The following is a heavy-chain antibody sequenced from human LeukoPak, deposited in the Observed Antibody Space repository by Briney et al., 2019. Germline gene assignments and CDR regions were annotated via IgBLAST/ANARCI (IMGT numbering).Heavy chain of an antibody. V-gene: IGHV3-21*01. CDR1: GFTFDDYA. D-gene: IGHD3-22*01. Sequence: PGRSLRLSCAASGFTFDDYAMHWVRQAPGKGLEWVSSISSSSSYIYYADSVKGRFTISRDNAKNSLYLQMNSLRAEDTAVYYCARELDDSSGSHEVCWGQGTLVTVSS. CDR3: ARELDDSSGSHEVC. J-gene: IGHJ4*02. CDR2: ISSSSSYI.